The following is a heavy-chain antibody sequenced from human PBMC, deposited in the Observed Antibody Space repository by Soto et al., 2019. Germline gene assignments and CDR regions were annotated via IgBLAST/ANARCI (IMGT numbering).Heavy chain of an antibody. V-gene: IGHV4-31*03. CDR3: ARYRISGSWSKFDY. D-gene: IGHD6-13*01. CDR1: GLTISSASYH. J-gene: IGHJ4*02. Sequence: QVLLQESDPRLMKPSETLSLSCTVSGLTISSASYHWSWIRQHPGKGLEWVGNIYYNGSTYYSPSLKSRGTLWLDTSKNQFSLRLTSVTAADTAVYYCARYRISGSWSKFDYWGQGTLVSVSS. CDR2: IYYNGST.